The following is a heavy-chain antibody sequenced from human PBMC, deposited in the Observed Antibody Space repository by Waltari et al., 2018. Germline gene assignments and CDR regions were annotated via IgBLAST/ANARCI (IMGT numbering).Heavy chain of an antibody. J-gene: IGHJ4*02. CDR1: GFTFSSYA. V-gene: IGHV3-23*01. Sequence: EVQLLESGGGLVQPGGSLRLSCAASGFTFSSYAMSWVRQAPGKGLEWVSAISGSGGSTYYADSVKGRFTISRDNSKNTLYLQMNSLRAEDTAVYYCAKDRGDLNYYDSSGYDYWGQGTLVTVSS. D-gene: IGHD3-22*01. CDR2: ISGSGGST. CDR3: AKDRGDLNYYDSSGYDY.